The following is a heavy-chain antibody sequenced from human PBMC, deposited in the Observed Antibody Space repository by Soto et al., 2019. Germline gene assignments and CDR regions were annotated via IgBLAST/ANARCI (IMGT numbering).Heavy chain of an antibody. CDR3: AAGEASSRNLAPYYLDF. CDR1: GASISGFY. CDR2: IYATGTT. Sequence: SETLSLTCTVSGASISGFYWSWIRKSAGKGLEWIGRIYATGTTDYNPSLKSRVMMSVDTSKNQSSLKLLSVTTADTAVYFCAAGEASSRNLAPYYLDFWGQGTLVTVSS. D-gene: IGHD6-13*01. J-gene: IGHJ4*02. V-gene: IGHV4-4*07.